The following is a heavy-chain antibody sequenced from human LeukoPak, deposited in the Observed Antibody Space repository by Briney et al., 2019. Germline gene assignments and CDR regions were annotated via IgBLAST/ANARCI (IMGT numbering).Heavy chain of an antibody. CDR3: ARDFPIGGSYYRYYYYMDV. CDR1: GGSISSYY. Sequence: PSETLSLTCTVSGGSISSYYWSWIRQPAGKGLEWIGRIYTSGSTNYNPSLKSRVTMSVDTSKNQFSLKLSSVTAADTAVYYCARDFPIGGSYYRYYYYMDVWGKGTTVTISS. J-gene: IGHJ6*03. CDR2: IYTSGST. D-gene: IGHD1-26*01. V-gene: IGHV4-4*07.